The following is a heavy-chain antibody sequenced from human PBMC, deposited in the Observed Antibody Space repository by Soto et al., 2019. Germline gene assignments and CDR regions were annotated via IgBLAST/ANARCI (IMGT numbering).Heavy chain of an antibody. D-gene: IGHD3-3*01. CDR1: GPTLSDHF. CDR3: ARAPHRGDGHNFDD. J-gene: IGHJ4*02. CDR2: IDNSGTSA. Sequence: QLVESGGGLVKPGGSLRLSCTASGPTLSDHFMHWVRQAPGKGLEWVSCIDNSGTSALYVDSVKGRFTISRDRAKNSLHLQMNSLRADDTAVYYCARAPHRGDGHNFDDWGQGTLVTVSS. V-gene: IGHV3-11*01.